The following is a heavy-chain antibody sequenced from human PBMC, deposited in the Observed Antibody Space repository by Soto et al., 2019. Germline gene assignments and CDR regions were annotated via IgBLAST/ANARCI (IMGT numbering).Heavy chain of an antibody. J-gene: IGHJ3*02. CDR1: GFIFSTYA. V-gene: IGHV3-23*01. Sequence: EVQLLHTGGGLVQPGGSLSLSCAAAGFIFSTYAMNWVRQAPGKGLEWVSAISNSGDSVYYAESARGRFTISRDNSINPLYLPIRSLRPDDTAVYYCAHPRGYGVFDAVDIWGQGTMVAVSS. CDR2: ISNSGDSV. D-gene: IGHD4-17*01. CDR3: AHPRGYGVFDAVDI.